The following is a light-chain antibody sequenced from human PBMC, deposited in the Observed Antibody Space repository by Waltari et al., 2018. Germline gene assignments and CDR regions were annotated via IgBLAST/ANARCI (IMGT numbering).Light chain of an antibody. CDR2: EDN. V-gene: IGLV3-22*01. CDR3: LSGDDDNWV. CDR1: ALEAHF. Sequence: SYELTHLPSLSVSPGQTAMRTCSGNALEAHFVDWYQQKPGQAPKLLIYEDNKRFPGTPERVSGATSGNTATLIISRVLSEDEADYYCLSGDDDNWVFGGGTKLTVL. J-gene: IGLJ3*02.